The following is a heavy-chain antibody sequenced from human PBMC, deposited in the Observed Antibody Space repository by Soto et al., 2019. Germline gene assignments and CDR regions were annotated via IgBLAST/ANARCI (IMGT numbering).Heavy chain of an antibody. CDR1: GFTFSSYG. CDR3: ARELGYCSSTSCYKGYYGMDV. CDR2: IWYDGSNK. J-gene: IGHJ6*02. Sequence: QLQLVESGGGVVQPGRSLRLSCAGSGFTFSSYGMHWVRQAPGKGLEWVAVIWYDGSNKYYADSVKGRFIISRDNSKNTLYLQMNSLRAEDTAVYYCARELGYCSSTSCYKGYYGMDVWGPGTTVTVS. D-gene: IGHD2-2*02. V-gene: IGHV3-33*01.